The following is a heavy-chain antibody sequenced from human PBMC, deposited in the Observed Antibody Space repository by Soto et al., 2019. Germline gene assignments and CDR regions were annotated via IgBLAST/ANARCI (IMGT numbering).Heavy chain of an antibody. CDR3: ARHYSAMGV. J-gene: IGHJ6*02. CDR2: IYSDNNT. Sequence: EVQLVETGGDLIQPGGSLRLSCAASGFTVSSDSMTWVRQAPGKGLEWISIIYSDNNTDYADSVKGRFSISRDTSKNILYLQMTSRRAEDTAEYYCARHYSAMGVWGQGTTVTVSS. V-gene: IGHV3-53*02. CDR1: GFTVSSDS.